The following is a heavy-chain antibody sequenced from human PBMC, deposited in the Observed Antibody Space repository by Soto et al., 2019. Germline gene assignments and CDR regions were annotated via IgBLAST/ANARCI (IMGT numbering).Heavy chain of an antibody. J-gene: IGHJ4*02. CDR3: AVKANPNGWFVGDY. CDR2: INGDGSST. Sequence: EVQLVESGGGLVQPGGSLRLSCAASGFTFSSYWMHWVRQAPGKGLVWVSRINGDGSSTNYADSVRGRFIISRDNAKNTLYLQMNGLRAEDTAVYYCAVKANPNGWFVGDYWGQGNLVTVSS. D-gene: IGHD3-10*01. CDR1: GFTFSSYW. V-gene: IGHV3-74*01.